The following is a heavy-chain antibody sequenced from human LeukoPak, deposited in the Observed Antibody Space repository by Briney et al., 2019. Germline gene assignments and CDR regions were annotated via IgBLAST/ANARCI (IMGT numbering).Heavy chain of an antibody. V-gene: IGHV3-74*01. CDR1: GFTFSSYW. Sequence: GGSLRLSCAASGFTFSSYWMHWVRQAPGKGLVWVSRINSDGSSTSYADSVKGRFTISRDNAKNTLYLQMNSLRAEDTAVYYCARDLIDYGDYFYYYYYMDVWGKGTTVTVSS. J-gene: IGHJ6*03. CDR3: ARDLIDYGDYFYYYYYMDV. CDR2: INSDGSST. D-gene: IGHD4-17*01.